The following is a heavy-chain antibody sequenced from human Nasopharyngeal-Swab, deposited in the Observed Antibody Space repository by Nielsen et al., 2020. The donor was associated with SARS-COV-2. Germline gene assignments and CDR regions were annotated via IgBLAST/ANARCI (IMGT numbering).Heavy chain of an antibody. CDR3: ARDYYDSSGYYGGFDP. V-gene: IGHV4-30-4*01. J-gene: IGHJ5*02. CDR2: IYYSGST. Sequence: RQAPGKGLEWIGYIYYSGSTYYNPSLKSRVTISVDTSKNQFSLKLSSVTAADTAVYYCARDYYDSSGYYGGFDPWGQGTLVTVPQ. D-gene: IGHD3-22*01.